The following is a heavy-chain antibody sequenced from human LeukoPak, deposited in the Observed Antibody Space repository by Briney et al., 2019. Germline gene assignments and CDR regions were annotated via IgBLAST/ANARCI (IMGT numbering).Heavy chain of an antibody. V-gene: IGHV3-23*01. Sequence: GGSLRLSCAASGFTVSSSYMSWVRQAPGKGLEWVSAISGSGGSTYYADSVKGRFTISRDNSKNTLYLQMNSLRAEDTAVYYCAKTAAAGKEGYWGQGTLVTVSS. CDR3: AKTAAAGKEGY. CDR2: ISGSGGST. D-gene: IGHD6-13*01. CDR1: GFTVSSSY. J-gene: IGHJ4*02.